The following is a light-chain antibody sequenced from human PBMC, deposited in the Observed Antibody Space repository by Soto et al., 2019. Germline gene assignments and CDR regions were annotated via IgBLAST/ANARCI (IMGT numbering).Light chain of an antibody. V-gene: IGLV2-23*03. CDR1: SSDVGSYNL. CDR3: SSYAGSNTFV. J-gene: IGLJ1*01. CDR2: EGS. Sequence: QSVLTQPAPVSGSPGQSITISCTGTSSDVGSYNLVSWHQQHPGKAPKLMIYEGSKRPSGVSNRFSGSKSGNTASLTISGLQAEDEADYYCSSYAGSNTFVFGTGTKVTVL.